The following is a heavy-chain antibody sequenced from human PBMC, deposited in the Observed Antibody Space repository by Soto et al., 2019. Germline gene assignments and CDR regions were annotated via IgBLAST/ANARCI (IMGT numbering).Heavy chain of an antibody. D-gene: IGHD3-10*01. CDR2: IYYSGST. V-gene: IGHV4-59*08. CDR1: GGSISSYY. J-gene: IGHJ5*02. CDR3: ARPMVRGVLSPLFAP. Sequence: SETLSLTCTVSGGSISSYYWSWIRQPPGKGLEWIGYIYYSGSTNYNPSLKSRVTISVDTSKNQFSLKLSSVTAAATAVYYCARPMVRGVLSPLFAPWGQGTLVTVS.